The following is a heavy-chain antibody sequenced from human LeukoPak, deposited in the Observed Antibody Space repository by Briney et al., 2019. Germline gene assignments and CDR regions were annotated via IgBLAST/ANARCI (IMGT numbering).Heavy chain of an antibody. CDR2: IYYSGST. CDR1: GGSISSSSYY. D-gene: IGHD4-11*01. J-gene: IGHJ4*02. Sequence: PSETLSLTCTVSGGSISSSSYYWGWIRQPPWKGLEWIGSIYYSGSTYYNPSLKSRVTISVDTSKNQFSLKLSSVTAADTAVYYCARRGTVTTERFDYWGQGTLVTVSS. V-gene: IGHV4-39*01. CDR3: ARRGTVTTERFDY.